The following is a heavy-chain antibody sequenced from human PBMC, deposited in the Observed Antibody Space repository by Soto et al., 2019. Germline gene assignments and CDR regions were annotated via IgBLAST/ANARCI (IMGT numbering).Heavy chain of an antibody. CDR1: GGSIISSSYY. J-gene: IGHJ5*02. V-gene: IGHV4-39*01. CDR2: IYYSGST. Sequence: SETLSLTCTVSGGSIISSSYYWGLIRQPPGKGLEWIGSIYYSGSTYYNPSLKSRVTISVDTSKNQFSLKLSSVTAADTAVYYCARHTGTSGWNWFDPWGQGTLVTVSS. D-gene: IGHD6-19*01. CDR3: ARHTGTSGWNWFDP.